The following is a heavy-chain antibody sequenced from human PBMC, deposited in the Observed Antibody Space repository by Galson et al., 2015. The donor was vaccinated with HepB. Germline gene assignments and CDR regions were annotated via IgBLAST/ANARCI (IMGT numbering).Heavy chain of an antibody. CDR1: GFTLSRFW. Sequence: SLRLSCAVSGFTLSRFWMTWVRQAPGKGLEWVANLKQDGSEAHYADPVKGRFTVSRDNSKNSLYLQMNSLRAEDTAVYYCVRETQYFDWLLHASFFDFWGQGTLVTVSS. CDR3: VRETQYFDWLLHASFFDF. CDR2: LKQDGSEA. D-gene: IGHD3-9*01. J-gene: IGHJ4*02. V-gene: IGHV3-7*03.